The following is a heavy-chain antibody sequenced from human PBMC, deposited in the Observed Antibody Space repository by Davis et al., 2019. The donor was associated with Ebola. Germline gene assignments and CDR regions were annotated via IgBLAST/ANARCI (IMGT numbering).Heavy chain of an antibody. D-gene: IGHD6-19*01. CDR3: ARTGHLVAVAGDYYYGMDV. Sequence: GESLKISCAASGSTFSSYSMNWVRQAPGKGLEYVSAISSNGGSTYYANSVKGRFTISRDNSKNTLYLQMGSLRAEDMAVYYCARTGHLVAVAGDYYYGMDVWGQGTTVTVSS. CDR1: GSTFSSYS. J-gene: IGHJ6*02. CDR2: ISSNGGST. V-gene: IGHV3-64*01.